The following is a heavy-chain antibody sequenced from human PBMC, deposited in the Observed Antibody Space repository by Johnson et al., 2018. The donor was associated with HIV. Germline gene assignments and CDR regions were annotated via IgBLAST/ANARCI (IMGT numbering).Heavy chain of an antibody. Sequence: QVQLVESGGGVVQPGGSLRLSCAASGFTFSSYGMHWVRQAPGKGLEWVAFIRYDGSNKYYADYVKGRFTISRDNSKNTLYLQMNSLRAGDTAIYYCARGGSSGWSGFLAFDIWGQGTMVTVSS. V-gene: IGHV3-30*02. CDR2: IRYDGSNK. CDR1: GFTFSSYG. CDR3: ARGGSSGWSGFLAFDI. D-gene: IGHD6-19*01. J-gene: IGHJ3*02.